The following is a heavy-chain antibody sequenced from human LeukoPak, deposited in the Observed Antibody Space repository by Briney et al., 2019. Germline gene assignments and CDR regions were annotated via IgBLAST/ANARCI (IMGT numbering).Heavy chain of an antibody. Sequence: GGSLRLSCAASGFTFSSYSLNWVRQAPGKGLEWVAVISYDGSNKYYADSVKGRFTISRDNSKNTLYLQMNSLRAEDTAVYYCVRYTFHYWGQGTLVTVSS. V-gene: IGHV3-30*03. CDR2: ISYDGSNK. D-gene: IGHD3-16*02. J-gene: IGHJ4*02. CDR3: VRYTFHY. CDR1: GFTFSSYS.